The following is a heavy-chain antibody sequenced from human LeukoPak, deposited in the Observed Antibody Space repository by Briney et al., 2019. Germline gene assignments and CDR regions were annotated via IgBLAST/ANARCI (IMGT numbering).Heavy chain of an antibody. V-gene: IGHV3-30*04. D-gene: IGHD5-18*01. Sequence: PGGSLRLSCAASGFTFRSYAMHWVRQAPGKGLEWVAVISYDGGNKYYADSVKGRFTISRDNSKNTLYLQMNSLRPEDTAVYYCARIQVDTAMTHDAFDLWGQGTMVTVSS. CDR2: ISYDGGNK. CDR3: ARIQVDTAMTHDAFDL. CDR1: GFTFRSYA. J-gene: IGHJ3*01.